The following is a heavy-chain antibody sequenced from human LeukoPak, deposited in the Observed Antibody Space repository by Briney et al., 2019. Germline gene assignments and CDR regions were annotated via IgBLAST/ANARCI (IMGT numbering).Heavy chain of an antibody. CDR1: GFGVHTFA. CDR2: IAKYDGRL. CDR3: AKDHSADGWPTFEY. Sequence: GGSLRLSCAVSGFGVHTFAMSWVRQAPGKGLEWLASIAKYDGRLYYADSVRGRFTISRDTSQNELYLQMNSLRVDDSAIYYCAKDHSADGWPTFEYWGRGTLVAVSS. J-gene: IGHJ4*02. V-gene: IGHV3-23*01. D-gene: IGHD5-24*01.